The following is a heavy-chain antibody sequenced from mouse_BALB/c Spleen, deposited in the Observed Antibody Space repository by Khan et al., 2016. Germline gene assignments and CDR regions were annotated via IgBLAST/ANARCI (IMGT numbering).Heavy chain of an antibody. D-gene: IGHD3-1*01. Sequence: EVKLLESGPGLVKPSQSLTLTCTDTGYSITSDYAWNWIRQFPGNKLEWMGYIRYSGSTTYNPSLKRRITITRDTSKNQFFLQLHSVTTEETATYYCSRSPPATRYFDVWGAGTTVTVSS. CDR1: GYSITSDYA. J-gene: IGHJ1*01. CDR2: IRYSGST. V-gene: IGHV3-2*02. CDR3: SRSPPATRYFDV.